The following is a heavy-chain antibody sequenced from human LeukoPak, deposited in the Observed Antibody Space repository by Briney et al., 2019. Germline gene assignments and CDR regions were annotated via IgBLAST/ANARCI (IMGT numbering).Heavy chain of an antibody. Sequence: GGSLRLSCAASGFTFSSYGMHWVRQAPGKGLEWVAVISYDGSNKYYADSVKGRFTISRDNSKNTLCLQMNSLRAEDTAVYYCAKDLSGNYFDYWGQGTLVTVSS. CDR1: GFTFSSYG. V-gene: IGHV3-30*18. CDR3: AKDLSGNYFDY. CDR2: ISYDGSNK. J-gene: IGHJ4*02. D-gene: IGHD3-10*01.